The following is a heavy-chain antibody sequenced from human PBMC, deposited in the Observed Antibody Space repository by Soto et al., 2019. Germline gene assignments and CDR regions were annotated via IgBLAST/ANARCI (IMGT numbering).Heavy chain of an antibody. J-gene: IGHJ4*02. CDR3: TRGTRSPSNGTGAF. CDR1: GFTFSMYW. V-gene: IGHV3-74*01. CDR2: INDDGIST. D-gene: IGHD3-10*01. Sequence: HPGGSLRLSCAASGFTFSMYWMHWVRQVPGKGPEWVSRINDDGISTNYADSVKGRFTISRDNAKNTLYLQMNALRVEDKAVYYCTRGTRSPSNGTGAFWGQGTLVTVYS.